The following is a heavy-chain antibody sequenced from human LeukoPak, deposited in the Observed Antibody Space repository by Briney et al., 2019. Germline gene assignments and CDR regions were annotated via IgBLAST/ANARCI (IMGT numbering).Heavy chain of an antibody. CDR2: IYYSGST. CDR3: ARLPPGSYYNPYYYYGMDV. D-gene: IGHD3-10*01. CDR1: GGSISSYY. J-gene: IGHJ6*02. Sequence: PSETLPLTCTVSGGSISSYYWSWIRQPPGKGLEWIGYIYYSGSTNYNPSLKSRVTISVDTSKNQFSLKLSSVTAADTAVYYCARLPPGSYYNPYYYYGMDVWGQGTTVTFSS. V-gene: IGHV4-59*08.